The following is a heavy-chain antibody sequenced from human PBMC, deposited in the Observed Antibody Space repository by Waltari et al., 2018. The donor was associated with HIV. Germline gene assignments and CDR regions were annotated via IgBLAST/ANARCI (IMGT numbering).Heavy chain of an antibody. CDR1: GYKFNTYW. D-gene: IGHD3-9*01. Sequence: EVQLVQSRKEIKKPGESLKISCKGSGYKFNTYWIGWVRQMPGKGLEWMGIINPENSGTRYSLSSQGQVTISADTSDAAAYLHWRSLKASDTAKYYCVVGPHYFDGPEGRGRLDYFQNWGQGTLVTVSS. V-gene: IGHV5-51*01. J-gene: IGHJ1*01. CDR3: VVGPHYFDGPEGRGRLDYFQN. CDR2: INPENSGT.